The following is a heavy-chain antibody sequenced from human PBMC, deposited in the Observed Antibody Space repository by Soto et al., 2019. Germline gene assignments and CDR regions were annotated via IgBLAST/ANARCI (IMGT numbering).Heavy chain of an antibody. Sequence: PSETPSLTCTVSGDSVSSDSYYWIWIRQPPGKALEWIGYIYHDGTTSYNPSLQSRVTMSINTSKNQFSLKLSSVTAADTAIYYCAREGGVLRLSNWLDPWGQGTLVTVSS. CDR1: GDSVSSDSYY. CDR3: AREGGVLRLSNWLDP. V-gene: IGHV4-61*01. J-gene: IGHJ5*02. D-gene: IGHD3-3*01. CDR2: IYHDGTT.